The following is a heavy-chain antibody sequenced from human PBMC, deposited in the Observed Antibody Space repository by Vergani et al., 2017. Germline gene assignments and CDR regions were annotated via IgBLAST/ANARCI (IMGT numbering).Heavy chain of an antibody. Sequence: EVQLLESGGGLVQPGGSLRLSCAASGFTFSSYAMSWVRQAPGKGLEWVSAISGSGGSTYYADSVKGRFTISRDNSKNTLYLQMNSLRAEDTAVYYCAKRGYCTNCVCSVGDYYCMDVWGQGTTVTVS. V-gene: IGHV3-23*01. J-gene: IGHJ6*02. D-gene: IGHD2-8*01. CDR3: AKRGYCTNCVCSVGDYYCMDV. CDR1: GFTFSSYA. CDR2: ISGSGGST.